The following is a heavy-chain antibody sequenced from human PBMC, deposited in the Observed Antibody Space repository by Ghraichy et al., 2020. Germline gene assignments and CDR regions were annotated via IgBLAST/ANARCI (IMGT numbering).Heavy chain of an antibody. CDR1: GGTFNGYY. J-gene: IGHJ4*02. Sequence: SQTLSLTCAVNGGTFNGYYWSWIRQSPGKGLEWIGEINDTGNTNCNPSLKSRVTMSVDTSKNQFSLKMSSVLAADTAVYYCARGVGRLATKSNYWGQGTLVTVSS. CDR2: INDTGNT. D-gene: IGHD1-26*01. V-gene: IGHV4-34*01. CDR3: ARGVGRLATKSNY.